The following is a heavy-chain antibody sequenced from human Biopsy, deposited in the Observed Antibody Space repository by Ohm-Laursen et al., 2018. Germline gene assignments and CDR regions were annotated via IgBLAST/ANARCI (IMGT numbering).Heavy chain of an antibody. Sequence: TLSLTCAVYGGSFSGYYWSWIRQPPGKGLEGIGEINHSGSTTYNPSLKSRVTISVDTSTNQFSLKLSSATDADTSVYYCARGRLRAVARFDYWGQGTLVTVSS. CDR3: ARGRLRAVARFDY. J-gene: IGHJ4*02. CDR2: INHSGST. V-gene: IGHV4-34*01. CDR1: GGSFSGYY. D-gene: IGHD6-19*01.